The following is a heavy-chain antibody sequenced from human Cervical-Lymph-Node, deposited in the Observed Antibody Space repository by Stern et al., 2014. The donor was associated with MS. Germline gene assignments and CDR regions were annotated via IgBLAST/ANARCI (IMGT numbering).Heavy chain of an antibody. D-gene: IGHD1-1*01. CDR3: ARDTSSPERSDW. V-gene: IGHV3-53*01. Sequence: VQLVQSGGGVIQPGGSLRLSCTASGFTVSRDDMKWVRQAPGKGLEWVSLMTNVGSIFYTDSVKGRFTISRDDSKNTVYLHMTSLRAEDTAMYYCARDTSSPERSDWWGQGTLVTVSS. J-gene: IGHJ4*02. CDR1: GFTVSRDD. CDR2: MTNVGSI.